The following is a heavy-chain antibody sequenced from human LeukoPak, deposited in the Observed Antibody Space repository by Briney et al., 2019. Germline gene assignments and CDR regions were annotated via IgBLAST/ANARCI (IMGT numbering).Heavy chain of an antibody. D-gene: IGHD6-19*01. Sequence: PSETLPLTCAVYGGSFSGYYWSWIRQPPGKGLEWIGEINHSGSTNYNPSLKSRVTISVDTSKNQFSLKLSSVTAADTAVYYCARGLGSSGWPGNYYYYMDVWGKGNTVTVSS. CDR3: ARGLGSSGWPGNYYYYMDV. V-gene: IGHV4-34*01. CDR1: GGSFSGYY. J-gene: IGHJ6*03. CDR2: INHSGST.